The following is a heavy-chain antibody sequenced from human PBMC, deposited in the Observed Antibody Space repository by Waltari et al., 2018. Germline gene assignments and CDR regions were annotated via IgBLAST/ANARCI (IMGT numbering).Heavy chain of an antibody. J-gene: IGHJ6*03. CDR3: AAIAAAAGTWDYYYYYYMDV. V-gene: IGHV3-48*04. D-gene: IGHD6-13*01. CDR2: ISSSSSTI. Sequence: EVQLVESGGGLVQPGGSLRLSCAASGFTFSSYSMNWVRQAPGKGLEWVSYISSSSSTIYYADSVKGRFTISRANAKNSLYLQMNSLRAEDTAVYYCAAIAAAAGTWDYYYYYYMDVWGKGTTVTVSS. CDR1: GFTFSSYS.